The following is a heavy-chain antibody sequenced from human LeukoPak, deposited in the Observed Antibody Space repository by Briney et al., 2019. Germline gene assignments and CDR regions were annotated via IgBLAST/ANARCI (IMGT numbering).Heavy chain of an antibody. Sequence: GGSLRLSCAASGFTFSSYAMSWVRQAPGKGLEWVSAISGSGGSTYYADSVKGRFTISRDNSKNTLYLQMNSLRAEDTAVYYCAKSRVVTTTSGEKFSGDAFDIWGQGTMVTVSS. V-gene: IGHV3-23*01. D-gene: IGHD3-10*01. J-gene: IGHJ3*02. CDR3: AKSRVVTTTSGEKFSGDAFDI. CDR2: ISGSGGST. CDR1: GFTFSSYA.